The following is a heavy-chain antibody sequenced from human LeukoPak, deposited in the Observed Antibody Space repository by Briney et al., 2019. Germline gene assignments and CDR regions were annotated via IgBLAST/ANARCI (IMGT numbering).Heavy chain of an antibody. D-gene: IGHD5/OR15-5a*01. Sequence: GGSLRLSCAASGFTFSSYWMSWVRQVPGKGLEWVANIKQDGSEKYCVDSVKGRFTISRDNTKNSLYLQMNSLRAEDTAVYYCARDKVSGPTLLDYWGQGALVTVSS. J-gene: IGHJ4*02. CDR3: ARDKVSGPTLLDY. CDR2: IKQDGSEK. V-gene: IGHV3-7*01. CDR1: GFTFSSYW.